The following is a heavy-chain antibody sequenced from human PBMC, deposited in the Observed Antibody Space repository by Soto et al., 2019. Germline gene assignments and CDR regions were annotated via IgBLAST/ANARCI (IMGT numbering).Heavy chain of an antibody. CDR3: ASADYYGSSGYHLDY. Sequence: QVQLVQSGAAVKKPGASVKVSCKASGYTFSNFYIHWVRQAPGQGLEWMGIINPSGGSTSYAQKFQGRVTMTRDTSTSTVYMELSSLRSEDTAVHYCASADYYGSSGYHLDYWGQGTLVTVSS. CDR1: GYTFSNFY. CDR2: INPSGGST. D-gene: IGHD3-22*01. J-gene: IGHJ4*02. V-gene: IGHV1-46*01.